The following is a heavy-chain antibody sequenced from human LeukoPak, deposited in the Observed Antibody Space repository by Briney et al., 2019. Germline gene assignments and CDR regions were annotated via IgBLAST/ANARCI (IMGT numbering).Heavy chain of an antibody. CDR3: ASSSMGTTLDY. D-gene: IGHD1-7*01. CDR2: ISYDGSNK. V-gene: IGHV3-30-3*01. Sequence: GGSLRLSCAASGFTFSSYAMHWVRQAPGKGLEWVAVISYDGSNKYYADSVKGRFTISRDNSKNTLYLQMNSLRAEDTAVYYCASSSMGTTLDYWGQGTLVTASS. CDR1: GFTFSSYA. J-gene: IGHJ4*02.